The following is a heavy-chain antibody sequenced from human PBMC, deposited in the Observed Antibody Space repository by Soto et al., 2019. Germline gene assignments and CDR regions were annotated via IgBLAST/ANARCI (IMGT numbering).Heavy chain of an antibody. CDR3: ATSQKGYNWNYFDH. Sequence: SETLSLTCAVSGASISGSYYYWAWLRQSPGRGPEWIGSVFYTGFTSYNPSLESRVSVSVDTSKSQFSLKLSAVTAADTAVYYCATSQKGYNWNYFDHWGQGALVTVSS. D-gene: IGHD1-20*01. CDR2: VFYTGFT. V-gene: IGHV4-39*01. CDR1: GASISGSYYY. J-gene: IGHJ4*02.